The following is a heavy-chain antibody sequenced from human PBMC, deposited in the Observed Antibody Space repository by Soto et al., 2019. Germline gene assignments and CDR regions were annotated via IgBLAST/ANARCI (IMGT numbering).Heavy chain of an antibody. CDR1: GGTFSSYA. Sequence: QVQLVQSGAEVKKPGSSVKVSCKASGGTFSSYAISWVRQAPGQGLEWMGGSIPIFGTANYAQKFQGRVTITADESTSTAYMELSSLRSEDTAVYYCVDGSSSWTGYYYGMDVWGQGTTVTVSS. CDR2: SIPIFGTA. CDR3: VDGSSSWTGYYYGMDV. V-gene: IGHV1-69*01. D-gene: IGHD6-13*01. J-gene: IGHJ6*02.